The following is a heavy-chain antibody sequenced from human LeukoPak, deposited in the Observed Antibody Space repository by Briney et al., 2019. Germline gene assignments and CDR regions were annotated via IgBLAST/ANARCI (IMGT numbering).Heavy chain of an antibody. Sequence: TLSLTCTVSGGSISSGSYYWSWIRQPAGKGLEWIGRIYTSGSTNYNPSLKSRVTISVDTSKNQFSLKLSSVTAADTAVYYCAREPQGSYYYGWHFDLWGRGTLVTVSS. J-gene: IGHJ2*01. D-gene: IGHD3-10*01. CDR3: AREPQGSYYYGWHFDL. V-gene: IGHV4-61*02. CDR2: IYTSGST. CDR1: GGSISSGSYY.